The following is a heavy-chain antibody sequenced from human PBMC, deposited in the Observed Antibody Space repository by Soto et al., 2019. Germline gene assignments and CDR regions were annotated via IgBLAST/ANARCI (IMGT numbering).Heavy chain of an antibody. D-gene: IGHD1-20*01. CDR3: ARGYFHSSDDSYNKEFEY. CDR2: MNPNSGNT. V-gene: IGHV1-8*01. Sequence: QVQLVQSGAELKKPGASVRVYCKTSGYTFTTYDINWVRQATGQGLEWMGWMNPNSGNTGYAENFQGRVSMTRDTSVDTVYMELSSLTSEDTGVYFCARGYFHSSDDSYNKEFEYWGQGTRVTVSS. CDR1: GYTFTTYD. J-gene: IGHJ4*02.